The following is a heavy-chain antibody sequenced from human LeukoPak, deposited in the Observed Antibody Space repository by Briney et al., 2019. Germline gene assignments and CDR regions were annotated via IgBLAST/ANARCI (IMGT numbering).Heavy chain of an antibody. J-gene: IGHJ6*03. CDR3: ARRPVSGYYYYMDV. V-gene: IGHV4-34*01. CDR1: GGSFSGYY. CDR2: INHSGST. Sequence: SETLSLTCAVYGGSFSGYYWSWIRQPPGKGLEWIGEINHSGSTNYNPSLKSRVTISVDTSKNQFSLRLSSVTAADTAVYYCARRPVSGYYYYMDVWGKGTTVTVSS.